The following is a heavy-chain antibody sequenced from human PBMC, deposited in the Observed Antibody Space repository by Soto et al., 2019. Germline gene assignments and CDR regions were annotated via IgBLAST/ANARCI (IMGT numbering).Heavy chain of an antibody. J-gene: IGHJ6*02. Sequence: VRPQRISCTASEFTFISYSMHWVRQAAGKGLEWVSYVSSSISSIYYAESVKVRFTISRDNAKNSLYLQMNILIDEDRAVYYSARVIMDVWGQGTMGTVPS. CDR3: ARVIMDV. V-gene: IGHV3-48*02. CDR2: VSSSISSI. CDR1: EFTFISYS.